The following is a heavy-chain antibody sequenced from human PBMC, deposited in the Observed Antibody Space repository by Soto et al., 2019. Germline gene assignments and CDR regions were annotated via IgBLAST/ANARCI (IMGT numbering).Heavy chain of an antibody. D-gene: IGHD3-16*02. Sequence: EVQLMESGGGLVQPGGSLRLSCASSGFTLSMSAVNWVRQAPGKGLEWVSYISDSGDRTYYADSVKGRFTISRDRSKNTVSLQMDSLRAEDTAVYYCAKDRGIIVKAGDAFDVWAKGQRSPSLQ. V-gene: IGHV3-23*01. CDR2: ISDSGDRT. J-gene: IGHJ3*01. CDR3: AKDRGIIVKAGDAFDV. CDR1: GFTLSMSA.